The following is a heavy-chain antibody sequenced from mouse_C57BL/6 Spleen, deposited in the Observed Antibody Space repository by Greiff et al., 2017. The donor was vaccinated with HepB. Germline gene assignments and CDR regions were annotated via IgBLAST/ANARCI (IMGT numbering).Heavy chain of an antibody. CDR2: IWTGGGT. J-gene: IGHJ4*01. V-gene: IGHV2-9-1*01. Sequence: VKLKESGPGLVAPSQSLSITCTVSGFSLTSYAISWVRQPPGKGLEWLGVIWTGGGTNYNSALKSRLSISKDNSKSQVFLKMNSLQTDDTARYYCARNYYGNYGYAMDYWGQGTSVTVSS. D-gene: IGHD2-1*01. CDR3: ARNYYGNYGYAMDY. CDR1: GFSLTSYA.